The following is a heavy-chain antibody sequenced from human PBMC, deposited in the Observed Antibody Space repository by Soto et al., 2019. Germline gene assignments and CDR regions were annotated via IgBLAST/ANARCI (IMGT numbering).Heavy chain of an antibody. J-gene: IGHJ4*02. CDR2: ISGNGGST. CDR1: GFTFSSYA. D-gene: IGHD6-19*01. Sequence: GGSLRLSCAASGFTFSSYAMSWVRQAPGKGLEWVSAISGNGGSTYYADSVKGRFTISRDNSKNTLYLQMNSLRAEDTAVYYCAKDGTVQWLPNYFDYWGQGTLVTVSS. V-gene: IGHV3-23*01. CDR3: AKDGTVQWLPNYFDY.